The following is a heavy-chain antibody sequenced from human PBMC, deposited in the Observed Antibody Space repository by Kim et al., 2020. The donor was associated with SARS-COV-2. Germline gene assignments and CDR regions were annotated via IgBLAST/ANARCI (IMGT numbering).Heavy chain of an antibody. D-gene: IGHD2-15*01. J-gene: IGHJ4*02. CDR3: AKDSGGQFLHD. Sequence: GGSLRLSCAASGFTFSSYAMSWVRQAPGKGLEWVSAISSSGGSTYYADSVKGRFTISRDNSKNTLYLQMNSLRAEDTAVYYCAKDSGGQFLHDWGQGTLVTVSS. V-gene: IGHV3-23*01. CDR2: ISSSGGST. CDR1: GFTFSSYA.